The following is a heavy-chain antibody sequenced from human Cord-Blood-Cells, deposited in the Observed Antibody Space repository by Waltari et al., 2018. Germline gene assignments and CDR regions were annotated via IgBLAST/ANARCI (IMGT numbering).Heavy chain of an antibody. V-gene: IGHV3-7*01. CDR1: GFTFSSYW. CDR3: ARVTSSGWYYFDY. J-gene: IGHJ4*02. CDR2: IKQDGSEK. Sequence: EVQLVESGGGLFQPGGSLRLSCAASGFTFSSYWMSWVRQAPGQGLEWVANIKQDGSEKYYVDSVKGRFTISRDNAKNSLYLQMNSLRAEDTAVYYCARVTSSGWYYFDYWGQGTLVTVSS. D-gene: IGHD6-19*01.